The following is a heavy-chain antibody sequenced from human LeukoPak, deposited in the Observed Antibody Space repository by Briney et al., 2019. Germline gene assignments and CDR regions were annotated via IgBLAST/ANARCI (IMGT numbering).Heavy chain of an antibody. CDR3: ASLKGYCSSTSCYTYNWFDP. V-gene: IGHV3-48*01. Sequence: GGSLRLSCAASGFTFSSYSMNWVRQAPGKGLEWVSYISRSSSTIYYADSVKGRFTISRDNAKNSLYLQMNSLRADDTAVYYCASLKGYCSSTSCYTYNWFDPWGQGTLVTVSS. J-gene: IGHJ5*02. D-gene: IGHD2-2*02. CDR2: ISRSSSTI. CDR1: GFTFSSYS.